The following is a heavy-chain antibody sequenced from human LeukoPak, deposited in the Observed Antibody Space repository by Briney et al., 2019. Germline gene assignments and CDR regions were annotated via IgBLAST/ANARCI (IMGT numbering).Heavy chain of an antibody. D-gene: IGHD3-16*01. CDR2: IYTSGST. CDR3: ARETSQKGAHYMDV. V-gene: IGHV4-61*02. J-gene: IGHJ6*03. CDR1: GGSISSGSYY. Sequence: SQTLSLTCTVSGGSISSGSYYWSWIRQPAGKGLEWIGRIYTSGSTHYNPSLKSRVTISVDTSKNQFSLKLSSVTAADTAVYYCARETSQKGAHYMDVWGKGTTVTISS.